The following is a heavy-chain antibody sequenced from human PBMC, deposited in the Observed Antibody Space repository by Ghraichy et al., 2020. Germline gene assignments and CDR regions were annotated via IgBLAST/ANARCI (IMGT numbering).Heavy chain of an antibody. V-gene: IGHV3-48*02. CDR2: ISGDGSAI. CDR1: GFTFEIDA. Sequence: GGSLRLSCTTSGFTFEIDAMHWVRQAPGKGPEWVSYISGDGSAIFYAESVKGRFIISRDNAKGSLCVEMNRLREDDTAVYYCTRQGLARSSGWDWGQGTLGAVSS. J-gene: IGHJ4*02. D-gene: IGHD6-19*01. CDR3: TRQGLARSSGWD.